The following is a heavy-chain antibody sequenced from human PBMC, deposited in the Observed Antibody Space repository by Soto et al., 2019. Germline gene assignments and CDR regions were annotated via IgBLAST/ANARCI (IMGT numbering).Heavy chain of an antibody. J-gene: IGHJ4*02. Sequence: SETLSLTCGVSGGSFTGYYWRWIRQPPGKGLEWIGDINESGNTNYNPSLKRRVTIPIYTSKIQFSLRLSSVTAADTAVYYCARGIAYNFWSGNYDFDYWGQGTQVTV. CDR2: INESGNT. D-gene: IGHD3-3*01. CDR3: ARGIAYNFWSGNYDFDY. V-gene: IGHV4-34*01. CDR1: GGSFTGYY.